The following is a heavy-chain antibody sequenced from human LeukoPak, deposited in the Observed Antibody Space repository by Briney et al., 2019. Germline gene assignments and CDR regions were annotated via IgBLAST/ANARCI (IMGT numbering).Heavy chain of an antibody. V-gene: IGHV1-69*01. CDR1: A. CDR2: IIPIFGTA. D-gene: IGHD5-12*01. CDR3: ARPLQPVPRGSSGYDLSGMDV. Sequence: AIGRGRRPPGQKNEWMGGIIPIFGTANYAQKFQGRVTITADESTSTAYMELSSLRSEDTAVYYCARPLQPVPRGSSGYDLSGMDVWGKGTTVTVPS. J-gene: IGHJ6*04.